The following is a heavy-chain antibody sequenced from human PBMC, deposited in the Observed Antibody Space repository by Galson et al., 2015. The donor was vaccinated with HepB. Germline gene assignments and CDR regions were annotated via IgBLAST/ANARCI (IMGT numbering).Heavy chain of an antibody. V-gene: IGHV3-30*04. CDR1: GFTFSSYA. Sequence: SLRLSCAASGFTFSSYAMHWVRQAPGKGLEWVAVISYDGSNKYYADSVKGRFTISRDNSKNTLYLQMNSLRAEDTAVYYCASLTITMIVESPFDYWGQGTLVTVSS. J-gene: IGHJ4*02. D-gene: IGHD3-22*01. CDR3: ASLTITMIVESPFDY. CDR2: ISYDGSNK.